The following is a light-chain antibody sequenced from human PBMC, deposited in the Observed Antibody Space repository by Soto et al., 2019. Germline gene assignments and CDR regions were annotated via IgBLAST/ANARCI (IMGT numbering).Light chain of an antibody. CDR1: QSVSSN. CDR3: QQYNNWQWFPRQYT. J-gene: IGKJ2*01. CDR2: GAS. V-gene: IGKV3-15*01. Sequence: IVRTQSPATLSVSPGERATLSCRASQSVSSNLAWYQQKPGQAPRLLIYGASTRATGIPARFSGSGSGTEFTLTISSLQSEEFAVYYCQQYNNWQWFPRQYTFGQGTKLEIK.